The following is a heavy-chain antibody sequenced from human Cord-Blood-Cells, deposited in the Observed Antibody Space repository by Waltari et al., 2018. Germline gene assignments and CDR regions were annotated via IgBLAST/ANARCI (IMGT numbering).Heavy chain of an antibody. J-gene: IGHJ4*02. D-gene: IGHD2-2*01. CDR1: GGSLWGYY. CDR3: ARSAAMGVFDY. Sequence: QVQLRQWGAGLLKPSETLYPTCAVYGGSLWGYYWPGIRQPPGKGLEWIGEINHSGSTNYNPSLKSRVTISVDTSKNQFSLKLSSVTAADTAVYYCARSAAMGVFDYWGQGTLVTVSS. V-gene: IGHV4-34*01. CDR2: INHSGST.